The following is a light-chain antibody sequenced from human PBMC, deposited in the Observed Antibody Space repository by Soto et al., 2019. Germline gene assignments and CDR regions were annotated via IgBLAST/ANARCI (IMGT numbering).Light chain of an antibody. V-gene: IGKV3-15*01. J-gene: IGKJ2*03. CDR2: AAA. CDR3: QQYNNWPPYS. Sequence: IMMTQSPATLSVSPGERATLSCRASQSVNSDLAWYQQRPGQAPRLLIYAAATRAPGITGRFTGSGFGTDFTLTISSLQSEDFAVYSCQQYNNWPPYSFGQGTKLEIQ. CDR1: QSVNSD.